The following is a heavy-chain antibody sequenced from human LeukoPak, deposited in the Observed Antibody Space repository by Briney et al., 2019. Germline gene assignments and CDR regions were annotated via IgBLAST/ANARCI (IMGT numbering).Heavy chain of an antibody. Sequence: GGSLRLSCEASGFTFRDHWMHWVRQVPGKGLVWVSRINGYETSTAYADSVKGRFTISRDNAKNSLYLQMNSLRAEDTAVYYCARESSGGNFDYWGQGTLVTVSS. CDR1: GFTFRDHW. V-gene: IGHV3-74*01. J-gene: IGHJ4*02. CDR3: ARESSGGNFDY. D-gene: IGHD2-15*01. CDR2: INGYETST.